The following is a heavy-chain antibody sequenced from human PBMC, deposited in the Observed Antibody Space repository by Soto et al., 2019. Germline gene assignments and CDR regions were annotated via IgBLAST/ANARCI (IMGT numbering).Heavy chain of an antibody. CDR2: IYYSGST. Sequence: SETLSLTCTVSGGSISSYYWSWIRQPPGKGLEWIGYIYYSGSTNYNPSLKSRVTIAVDTSKNQFPLKLSSVTAADTAVYYCARGIAVAGTDFDYWGQGTLVTVSS. D-gene: IGHD6-19*01. CDR3: ARGIAVAGTDFDY. J-gene: IGHJ4*02. V-gene: IGHV4-59*01. CDR1: GGSISSYY.